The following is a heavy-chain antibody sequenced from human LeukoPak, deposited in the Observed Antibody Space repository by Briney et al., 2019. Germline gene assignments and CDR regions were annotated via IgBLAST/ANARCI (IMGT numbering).Heavy chain of an antibody. V-gene: IGHV5-10-1*01. Sequence: GESLRISCKGSGYGFTSYWISWVRQMPGKGLEWMGRIDPSDSYTNYSPSFQGHVTISADKSISTAYLQWSSLKASDTAMYYCARDIVVVPAAMNYYYGMDVWGKGTTVTVSS. J-gene: IGHJ6*04. CDR1: GYGFTSYW. CDR3: ARDIVVVPAAMNYYYGMDV. CDR2: IDPSDSYT. D-gene: IGHD2-2*01.